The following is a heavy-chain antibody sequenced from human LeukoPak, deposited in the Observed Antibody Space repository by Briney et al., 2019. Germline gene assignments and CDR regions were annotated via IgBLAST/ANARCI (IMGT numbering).Heavy chain of an antibody. V-gene: IGHV3-23*01. CDR1: GFTFSSYA. CDR2: ISGSGGST. D-gene: IGHD4-17*01. CDR3: AKKGAYDYGDYGGGLNFDY. J-gene: IGHJ4*02. Sequence: GGSLRLSCAASGFTFSSYAMGWVRQAPGKGLEWVSAISGSGGSTYYADSVKGRFTISRDNSKNTLYLQMNSLRAEDTAVYYCAKKGAYDYGDYGGGLNFDYWGQGTLVTVSS.